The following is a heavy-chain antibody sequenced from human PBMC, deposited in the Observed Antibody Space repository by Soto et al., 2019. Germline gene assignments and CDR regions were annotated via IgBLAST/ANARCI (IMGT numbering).Heavy chain of an antibody. V-gene: IGHV3-23*01. Sequence: EVQLLESGGGLVQPGGSLRLSCAASGFTFSAYAMSWVRQAPGKGLEWVSVICGSSNNTYYADSVRGRLTISRDTSDNTLFQQINSLRAEDTALYFCAKSGFASCYVGLDSWGLGTLVTVSS. J-gene: IGHJ4*02. CDR1: GFTFSAYA. CDR2: ICGSSNNT. D-gene: IGHD2-2*01. CDR3: AKSGFASCYVGLDS.